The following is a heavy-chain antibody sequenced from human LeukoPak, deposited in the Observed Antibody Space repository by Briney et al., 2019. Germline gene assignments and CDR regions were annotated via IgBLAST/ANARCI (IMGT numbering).Heavy chain of an antibody. CDR1: GGSISSYY. CDR2: IYYSGST. V-gene: IGHV4-59*12. Sequence: SETLSLTCTVSGGSISSYYWSWIRQPPGKGPEWIGYIYYSGSTYYNPSLKSRVTISVDTSKNQFSLKLSSVTAADTAVYYCAREGYCSSTSCWFLWGQGTLVTVSS. J-gene: IGHJ4*02. D-gene: IGHD2-2*01. CDR3: AREGYCSSTSCWFL.